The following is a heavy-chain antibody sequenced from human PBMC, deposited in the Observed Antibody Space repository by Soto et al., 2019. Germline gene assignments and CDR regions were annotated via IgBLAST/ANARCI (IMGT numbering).Heavy chain of an antibody. J-gene: IGHJ2*01. D-gene: IGHD2-15*01. CDR1: GYTFTTFG. CDR2: ISADNGDT. CDR3: ARCYCSAGSCFTCWHFDL. V-gene: IGHV1-18*01. Sequence: QVQVVQSGAEVKKPGASVKVACKASGYTFTTFGMIWVRQAPGQGLEWMGWISADNGDTNSAQKFQDRVTMTTDTSTNTAYMELRSLTSDDTAVYYCARCYCSAGSCFTCWHFDLWGRGTLVTVSS.